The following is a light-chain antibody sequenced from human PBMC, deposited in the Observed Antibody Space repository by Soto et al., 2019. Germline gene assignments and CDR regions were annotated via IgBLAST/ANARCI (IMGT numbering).Light chain of an antibody. J-gene: IGLJ2*01. V-gene: IGLV2-14*01. CDR2: EVS. CDR1: SSDVGGYEY. Sequence: QSALTQPPSASGSPGQSVTISGTGISSDVGGYEYVSWYQLHSGKAPKLIIYEVSYRPSGVSNRFSGSKSGNTASLTISGLKDEDEADYYCSSYTSASTILFAGGTKLTFL. CDR3: SSYTSASTIL.